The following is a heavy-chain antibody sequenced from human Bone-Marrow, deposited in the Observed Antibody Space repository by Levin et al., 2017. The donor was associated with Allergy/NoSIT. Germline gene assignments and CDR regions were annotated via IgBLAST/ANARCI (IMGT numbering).Heavy chain of an antibody. J-gene: IGHJ4*02. CDR3: ATEALAATDY. Sequence: GEPLKISCAATGFIFSNAWMSWVRQAPGKGLEWVGLIKSKTDGGTTDYAPHVKGRFIISRDDSKNILYLQMNSLKTEDTAVYYCATEALAATDYWGQGTLVTVSS. D-gene: IGHD2-15*01. V-gene: IGHV3-15*01. CDR1: GFIFSNAW. CDR2: IKSKTDGGTT.